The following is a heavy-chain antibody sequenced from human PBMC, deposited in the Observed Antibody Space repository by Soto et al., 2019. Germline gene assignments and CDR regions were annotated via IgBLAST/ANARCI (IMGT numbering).Heavy chain of an antibody. D-gene: IGHD2-21*01. V-gene: IGHV3-23*01. CDR3: VKEHGDSFSDY. J-gene: IGHJ4*02. CDR1: GFTFSTYA. Sequence: EVQLLGSGGGLVQPGGSLRLSCAASGFTFSTYAMSWVRQAPGKGLDWISAIINTGVRTYYADSVKGRFTISRDNSKNTVYLQMNSLRAEDTAVYYCVKEHGDSFSDYWGQGTLVTFSS. CDR2: IINTGVRT.